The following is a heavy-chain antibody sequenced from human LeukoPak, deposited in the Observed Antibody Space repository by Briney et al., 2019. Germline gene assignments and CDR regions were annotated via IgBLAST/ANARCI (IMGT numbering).Heavy chain of an antibody. D-gene: IGHD3-22*01. CDR1: GFTFDDYA. Sequence: GGSLRLSCAASGFTFDDYAMHWVRQAPGKGLEWVSGISWNSGSIGYADSVKGRFTISRDNSKNTLYLQMNSLRPEDTAVYYCARDRYYFDSRGYYYPSYYFDYWGQGSPVTVSS. CDR3: ARDRYYFDSRGYYYPSYYFDY. V-gene: IGHV3-9*01. J-gene: IGHJ4*02. CDR2: ISWNSGSI.